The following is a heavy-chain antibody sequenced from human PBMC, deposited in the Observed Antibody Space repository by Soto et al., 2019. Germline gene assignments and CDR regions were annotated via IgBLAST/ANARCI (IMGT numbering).Heavy chain of an antibody. CDR1: GGSFSGYY. CDR3: ARVTYGSGLDY. D-gene: IGHD3-10*01. CDR2: INHSGST. V-gene: IGHV4-34*01. J-gene: IGHJ4*02. Sequence: QVQLQQWGAGLLKPSETLSLTCAVYGGSFSGYYWSWIRQPPGKGLEWIGEINHSGSTNYNPSLRSRVTISVVTSKNHFSLNLSSVTAADTAVYYCARVTYGSGLDYWGQGTLVTVSS.